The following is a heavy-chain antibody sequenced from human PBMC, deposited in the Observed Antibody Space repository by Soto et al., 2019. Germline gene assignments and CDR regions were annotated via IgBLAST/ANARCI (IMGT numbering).Heavy chain of an antibody. V-gene: IGHV2-26*01. CDR3: ARILIMTTMVHYP. J-gene: IGHJ4*01. Sequence: QVTLKESGPVLVKSTETLTLTCTVSGFSLRNARMGVSWIRQPPGKALEWLAHISSNDEKFYSQPLERRLSISEDTSTGQVVLTMANMHPVDTATYFCARILIMTTMVHYPRGPGTLVTVSS. CDR2: ISSNDEK. CDR1: GFSLRNARMG. D-gene: IGHD3-10*01.